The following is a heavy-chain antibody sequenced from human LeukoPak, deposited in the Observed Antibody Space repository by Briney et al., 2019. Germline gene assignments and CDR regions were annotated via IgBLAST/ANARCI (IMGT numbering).Heavy chain of an antibody. V-gene: IGHV1-18*01. J-gene: IGHJ6*02. D-gene: IGHD2-15*01. Sequence: ASAKVSCKASGYTFTSYGISGVRQATGQGIEWRGWISAYNGNTNYAQKLQGRVTMTTDTSTSTAYMELRSLRSDDTAVYYCARDCLGYCSSLPSYYYYGMDVWGQGTTVTVSS. CDR2: ISAYNGNT. CDR3: ARDCLGYCSSLPSYYYYGMDV. CDR1: GYTFTSYG.